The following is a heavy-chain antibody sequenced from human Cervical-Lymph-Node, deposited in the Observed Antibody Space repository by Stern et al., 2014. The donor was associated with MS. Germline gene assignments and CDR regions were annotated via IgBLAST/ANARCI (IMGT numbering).Heavy chain of an antibody. V-gene: IGHV1-69*01. J-gene: IGHJ6*02. Sequence: QMQLVQSGAEVKKPGSSVKVSCKASGGTFSSYAINWVRQAPGQGLEWMGGIIPIFGAAHYAQKFQGRVTITADESTSTAYMELSSLRSEDTAVYYCARDVPPQDYYYYGMDVWGQGTTVTVSS. CDR1: GGTFSSYA. CDR3: ARDVPPQDYYYYGMDV. CDR2: IIPIFGAA.